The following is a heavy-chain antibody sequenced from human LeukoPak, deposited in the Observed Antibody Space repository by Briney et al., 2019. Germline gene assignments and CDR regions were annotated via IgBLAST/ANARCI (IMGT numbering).Heavy chain of an antibody. CDR3: ARGIYGDYYFDH. V-gene: IGHV4-34*01. CDR1: GGSFSGYY. Sequence: SETLSLTCAVYGGSFSGYYWSWIRQPPGKGLEWIGEINHSGNTNYNPSLKSRVTIAVDTFKNQFSLKLRSVTAADTAMYYCARGIYGDYYFDHWGQGTLVTVSS. D-gene: IGHD4-17*01. J-gene: IGHJ4*02. CDR2: INHSGNT.